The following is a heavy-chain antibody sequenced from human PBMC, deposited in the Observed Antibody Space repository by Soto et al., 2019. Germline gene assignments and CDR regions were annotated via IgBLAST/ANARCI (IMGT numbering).Heavy chain of an antibody. J-gene: IGHJ4*02. CDR1: GFTFSSYG. CDR3: AKGVGIDY. Sequence: QVQLVESGGGVVQPGRSLRLSCAASGFTFSSYGMHWVRQAPGKGLEWVAVISYDGSNKYYADSVKGRFTISRDNSKNTLYLQMNSLRAEDTAVYYCAKGVGIDYWGQGTLFTVSS. CDR2: ISYDGSNK. V-gene: IGHV3-30*18. D-gene: IGHD7-27*01.